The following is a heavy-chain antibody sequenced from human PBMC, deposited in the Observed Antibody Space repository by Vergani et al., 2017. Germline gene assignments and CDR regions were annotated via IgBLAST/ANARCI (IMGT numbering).Heavy chain of an antibody. CDR1: GFTFSSYG. J-gene: IGHJ4*02. CDR3: AKDKGLLWFGGQGYFDY. Sequence: QVQLVESGGGVVQPGGSLRLSCAASGFTFSSYGMHWVRQAPGKGLEWVAFIRYDGSNKYYADSVKGRFTISRDNSKNTLYLQMNSLRAEDTAVYYCAKDKGLLWFGGQGYFDYWGQGTLVTVSS. D-gene: IGHD3-10*01. CDR2: IRYDGSNK. V-gene: IGHV3-30*02.